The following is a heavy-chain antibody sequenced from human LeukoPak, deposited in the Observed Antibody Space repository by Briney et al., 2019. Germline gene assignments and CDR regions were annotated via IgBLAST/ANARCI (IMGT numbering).Heavy chain of an antibody. V-gene: IGHV4-61*08. CDR2: IYNTGTT. D-gene: IGHD3-3*01. CDR1: GDSISSDGHS. Sequence: PSETLSLTCGVSGDSISSDGHSWSWIRQSPGKPLEWIGYIYNTGTTDYNPSLNSRVTISLDTSRNQLSLNLSSVTAADTAVYYCARYWRGNRRYMDVWGKGTTVTISS. J-gene: IGHJ6*03. CDR3: ARYWRGNRRYMDV.